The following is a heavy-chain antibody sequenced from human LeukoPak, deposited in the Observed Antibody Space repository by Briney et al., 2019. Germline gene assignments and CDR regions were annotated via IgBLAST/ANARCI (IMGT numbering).Heavy chain of an antibody. D-gene: IGHD5-18*01. CDR1: GFTFHDHA. J-gene: IGHJ4*02. V-gene: IGHV3-9*03. CDR3: AKDWGNGYSYGGFDY. Sequence: GGSLRLSCAASGFTFHDHAMHWVRQAPGKGLEWVSGISWNSGSIVYADSVKGRFTISRDNAKNSLYLQMNSLSAEDMALYYCAKDWGNGYSYGGFDYWGQGTLVTVSS. CDR2: ISWNSGSI.